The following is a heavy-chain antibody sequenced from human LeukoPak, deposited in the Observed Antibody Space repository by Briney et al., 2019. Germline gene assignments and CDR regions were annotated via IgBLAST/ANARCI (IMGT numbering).Heavy chain of an antibody. Sequence: SETLSLTCTVSGGSISSGSYYWSWIRQPAGKGLEWIGRIYTSGSTNCNPSLKSRVTISVDTSKNQFSLKLSSVTAADTAVYYCARAYGDYEGDAFDIWGQGTMVTVSS. CDR2: IYTSGST. CDR1: GGSISSGSYY. D-gene: IGHD4-17*01. J-gene: IGHJ3*02. V-gene: IGHV4-61*02. CDR3: ARAYGDYEGDAFDI.